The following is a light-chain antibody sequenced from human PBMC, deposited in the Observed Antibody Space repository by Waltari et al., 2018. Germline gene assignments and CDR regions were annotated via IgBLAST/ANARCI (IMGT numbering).Light chain of an antibody. CDR3: SSYTTSTSYVV. V-gene: IGLV2-14*01. CDR1: SSDVGIYRF. J-gene: IGLJ2*01. CDR2: EVS. Sequence: QSALPQPASVSGSPGQSITIPCPGTSSDVGIYRFVSWYQQHPGKAPKLMIYEVSNRPSGVSNRFSGSKSGNTASLTISGLQAEDEADYYCSSYTTSTSYVVFGGGTKLTVL.